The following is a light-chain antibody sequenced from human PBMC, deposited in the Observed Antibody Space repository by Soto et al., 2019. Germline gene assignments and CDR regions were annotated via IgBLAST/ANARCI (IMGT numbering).Light chain of an antibody. CDR2: DAS. CDR3: QQRSNWPPIT. V-gene: IGKV3-11*01. Sequence: EIVMTQSPDTLSVSPGERATLSCRASQSISSYLAWYQQKPGQAPRLLIYDASNRATGIPARFSGSGSGTDLTLTISSLEPEDFAVYHCQQRSNWPPITFGQGTRLEIK. J-gene: IGKJ5*01. CDR1: QSISSY.